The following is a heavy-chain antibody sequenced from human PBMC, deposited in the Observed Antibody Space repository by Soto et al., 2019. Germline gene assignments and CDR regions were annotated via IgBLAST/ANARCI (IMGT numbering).Heavy chain of an antibody. CDR2: INAGNGNT. CDR1: GYTFTSNA. D-gene: IGHD2-15*01. Sequence: GASVKVSCKASGYTFTSNAMHWVRQAPGQRLEWMGWINAGNGNTKYSQKFQGRVTITRDTSASTAYMELSSLRSEDTAVYYCARVKGYCSGGSCYPRAYYYYYMDVWGKGTTVTVSS. V-gene: IGHV1-3*01. CDR3: ARVKGYCSGGSCYPRAYYYYYMDV. J-gene: IGHJ6*03.